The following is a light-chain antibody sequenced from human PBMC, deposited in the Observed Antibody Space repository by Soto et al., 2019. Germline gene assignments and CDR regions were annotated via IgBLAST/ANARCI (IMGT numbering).Light chain of an antibody. V-gene: IGLV1-40*01. CDR2: GNS. CDR3: QSYGSSLSGCYV. Sequence: QSVLTQPPSVSGAPGQRVTISCTRSSSNIGAGYDVHWYQQLPGTAPKLLVYGNSNRPSGVPDRFSGSKSGTSASLAITGLQAEDEADYYCQSYGSSLSGCYVFGTGTKVTV. J-gene: IGLJ1*01. CDR1: SSNIGAGYD.